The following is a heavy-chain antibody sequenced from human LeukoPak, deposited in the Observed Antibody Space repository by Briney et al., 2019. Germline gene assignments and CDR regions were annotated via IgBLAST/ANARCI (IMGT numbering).Heavy chain of an antibody. CDR1: GFTFSHYW. V-gene: IGHV3-7*04. J-gene: IGHJ4*02. CDR2: IKQDGSEK. D-gene: IGHD3-10*01. Sequence: PGGSLRLSCAASGFTFSHYWMSWVRQAPGKGLEWVANIKQDGSEKNYVDSVKGRFTISRDNAKNSLYLQMNILRAEDTAVYYCARDLYASGCYDYWGQGTLVTVSS. CDR3: ARDLYASGCYDY.